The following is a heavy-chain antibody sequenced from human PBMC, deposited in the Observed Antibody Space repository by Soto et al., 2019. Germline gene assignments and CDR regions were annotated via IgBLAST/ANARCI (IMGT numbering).Heavy chain of an antibody. CDR3: ARQGGDYFYSYMDV. Sequence: SETLSLTCKVSGGSISSRSCFWVWIRQPPGKGPEWIGSIYYTGSIYYNPSLKSRVTMSVDTSKNQFSLKLSSVTAADTVVYYCARQGGDYFYSYMDVGGKGTTVTVSS. CDR1: GGSISSRSCF. CDR2: IYYTGSI. V-gene: IGHV4-39*01. J-gene: IGHJ6*03. D-gene: IGHD3-16*01.